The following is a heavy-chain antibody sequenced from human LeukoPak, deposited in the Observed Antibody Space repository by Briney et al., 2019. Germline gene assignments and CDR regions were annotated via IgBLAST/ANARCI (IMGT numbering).Heavy chain of an antibody. D-gene: IGHD2-15*01. CDR2: VSETGDGT. J-gene: IGHJ4*02. Sequence: GGSLRLSCAVSGFSFSSYAMSWVRQAPGKGLEWVSTVSETGDGTYYADSVKGRFIISRDNSKNTFYLQMNSLRAEDTAVYYCAKEIVVVVAAWEAGDYWGQGTLVTVSS. CDR3: AKEIVVVVAAWEAGDY. V-gene: IGHV3-23*01. CDR1: GFSFSSYA.